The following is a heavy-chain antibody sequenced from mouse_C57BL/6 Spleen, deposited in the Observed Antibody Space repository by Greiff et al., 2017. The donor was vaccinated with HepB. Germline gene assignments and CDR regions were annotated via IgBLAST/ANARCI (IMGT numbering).Heavy chain of an antibody. J-gene: IGHJ3*01. Sequence: VQGVESGAELVRPGTSVKMSCKASGYTFTNYWIGWAKQRPGHGLEWIGDIYPGGGYTNYNEKFKGKATLTADKSSSTAYMQFSSLTSEDSAIYYCARDQGFAYWGQGTLVTVSA. V-gene: IGHV1-63*01. CDR3: ARDQGFAY. CDR2: IYPGGGYT. CDR1: GYTFTNYW.